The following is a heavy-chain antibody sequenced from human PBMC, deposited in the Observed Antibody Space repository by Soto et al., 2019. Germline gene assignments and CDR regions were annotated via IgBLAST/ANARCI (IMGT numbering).Heavy chain of an antibody. CDR3: EHRAANDCNWNGGYFAY. D-gene: IGHD1-1*01. V-gene: IGHV2-5*02. J-gene: IGHJ4*02. Sequence: QITLKESGPARVKPTQTLTLTCTFSAFSLSARPVGVGWIRQPPGKALERLALIYWDDDKRYSPSLSSRLTITKDTSKNQIVLTTTNKDPVDTAIYYCEHRAANDCNWNGGYFAYWGQGALVTVSS. CDR2: IYWDDDK. CDR1: AFSLSARPVG.